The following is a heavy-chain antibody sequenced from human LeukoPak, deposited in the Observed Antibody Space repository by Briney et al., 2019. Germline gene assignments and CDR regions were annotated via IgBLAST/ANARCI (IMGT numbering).Heavy chain of an antibody. J-gene: IGHJ5*02. CDR1: GGSISSSSYY. CDR3: ARLPYSGHSYGSLGGLENNWFDP. D-gene: IGHD5-18*01. V-gene: IGHV4-39*01. CDR2: IYYSGST. Sequence: SETLSLTCTVSGGSISSSSYYWGWIRQPPGKGLEWIGSIYYSGSTYYNPSLKSRVTISVDTSKNQFSLKLSSVTAADTAVYYCARLPYSGHSYGSLGGLENNWFDPWGQGTLVTVSP.